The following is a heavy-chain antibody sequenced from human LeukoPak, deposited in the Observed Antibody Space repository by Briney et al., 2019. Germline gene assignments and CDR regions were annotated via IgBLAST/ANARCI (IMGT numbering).Heavy chain of an antibody. D-gene: IGHD2-8*02. CDR1: GFTFSTVA. J-gene: IGHJ4*02. Sequence: PGGALRLSCAASGFTFSTVAMSWVREPPGKGLEWVSRIFPSGGEIHYADSVRGRFTISRDNSKSTLSLQMNSLRAEDTAIYYCATYRQVLLPFESWGQGTLVTVSS. CDR2: IFPSGGEI. V-gene: IGHV3-23*01. CDR3: ATYRQVLLPFES.